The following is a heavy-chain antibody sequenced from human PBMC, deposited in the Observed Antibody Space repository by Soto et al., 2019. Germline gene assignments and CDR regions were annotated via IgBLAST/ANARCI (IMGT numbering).Heavy chain of an antibody. D-gene: IGHD4-17*01. CDR3: ARVPSLNHPYGDYWFDP. CDR2: IYTSGST. CDR1: GGSISSYY. J-gene: IGHJ5*02. V-gene: IGHV4-4*07. Sequence: SETLSLTCTVSGGSISSYYWSWIRQPAGKGLEWIGRIYTSGSTNYNPSLKSRVTMSVDTSKNQFSLKLSSVTAADTAVYYCARVPSLNHPYGDYWFDPWGQGILVTVSS.